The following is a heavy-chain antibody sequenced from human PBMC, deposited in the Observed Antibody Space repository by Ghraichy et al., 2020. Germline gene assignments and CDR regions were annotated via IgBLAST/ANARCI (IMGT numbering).Heavy chain of an antibody. CDR1: GGSINSYNYH. V-gene: IGHV4-39*01. CDR3: ARHVISVYRSGWNGPGGCDS. Sequence: SQTLSLTCTVSGGSINSYNYHWGWIRQPPGKGLEWIATIFYSGTTDYNPSLERRVSISVDTSRNQFSLRLRSLIVAETAVYYCARHVISVYRSGWNGPGGCDSWGQGRLVLVSS. J-gene: IGHJ4*02. CDR2: IFYSGTT. D-gene: IGHD6-19*01.